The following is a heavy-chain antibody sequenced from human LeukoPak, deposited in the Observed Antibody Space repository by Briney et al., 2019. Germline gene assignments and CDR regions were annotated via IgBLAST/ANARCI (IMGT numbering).Heavy chain of an antibody. CDR1: GFTFSNDW. J-gene: IGHJ4*02. CDR2: IKEDGSDK. D-gene: IGHD6-19*01. V-gene: IGHV3-7*03. Sequence: GGSLRLSCAASGFTFSNDWMDWVRQSPGKGLEWVANIKEDGSDKYYVDSVKGRFTISRDNAKNSLYLQMNSLRAEDTAVYYCARNSGWFRFDYWGQGTLVTVSS. CDR3: ARNSGWFRFDY.